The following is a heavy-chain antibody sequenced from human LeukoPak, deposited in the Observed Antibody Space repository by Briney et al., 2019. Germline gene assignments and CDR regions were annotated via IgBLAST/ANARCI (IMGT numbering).Heavy chain of an antibody. D-gene: IGHD4-17*01. CDR3: ARRTGYDYGDYRFDP. Sequence: GESLKISCKGSGYSFTSYWISWVRQMPGKGLEWMGRIDPSDSYTNYSPSFQGHVTISADKSISTAYLQWSSLKASDTAMYYCARRTGYDYGDYRFDPWGQGTLVTVSS. CDR2: IDPSDSYT. J-gene: IGHJ5*02. V-gene: IGHV5-10-1*01. CDR1: GYSFTSYW.